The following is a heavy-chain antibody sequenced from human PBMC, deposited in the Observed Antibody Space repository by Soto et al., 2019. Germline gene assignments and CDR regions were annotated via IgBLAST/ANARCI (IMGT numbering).Heavy chain of an antibody. J-gene: IGHJ4*02. V-gene: IGHV3-23*01. D-gene: IGHD3-16*01. CDR3: AKDLRMG. CDR2: ISGSGGST. CDR1: GFTVSSYA. Sequence: XESLSLSCAASGFTVSSYAMSWVRQAPGKGLEWVSAISGSGGSTYYADSVKGRFTISRDNSKNTLYLQMNSLRAEDKAVYYCAKDLRMGWGQGTLVTVPS.